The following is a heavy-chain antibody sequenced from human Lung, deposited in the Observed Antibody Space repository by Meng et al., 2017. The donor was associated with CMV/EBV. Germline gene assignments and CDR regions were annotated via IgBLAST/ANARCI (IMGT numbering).Heavy chain of an antibody. CDR2: IIPIFGTA. D-gene: IGHD3-3*01. J-gene: IGHJ6*02. CDR1: GGTFSSYA. Sequence: SXXVSXKASGGTFSSYAISWVRQAPGQGREWMGGIIPIFGTANYAQKFQGRVTITTDESTSTAYMELSSLRSEDTAVYYCATLPEGAIFGDYGMDAWGQGTTVTVSS. CDR3: ATLPEGAIFGDYGMDA. V-gene: IGHV1-69*05.